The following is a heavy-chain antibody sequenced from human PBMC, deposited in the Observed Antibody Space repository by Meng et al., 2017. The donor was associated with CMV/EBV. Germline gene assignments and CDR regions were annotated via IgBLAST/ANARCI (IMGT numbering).Heavy chain of an antibody. D-gene: IGHD2-2*02. CDR2: IYYSGGT. CDR3: ARDGVWYCSSTSCYTPGFDY. J-gene: IGHJ4*02. V-gene: IGHV4-61*01. Sequence: GSLRLSCTVSGGSVSSGSYYWSWIRQPPGKGLEWIGYIYYSGGTNYNPSLKSRVTISVDTSKNQFSLKLSSVTAADTAVYYCARDGVWYCSSTSCYTPGFDYWGQGTLVTVSS. CDR1: GGSVSSGSYY.